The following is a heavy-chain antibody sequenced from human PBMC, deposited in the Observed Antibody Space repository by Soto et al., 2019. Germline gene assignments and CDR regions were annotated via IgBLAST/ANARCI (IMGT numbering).Heavy chain of an antibody. J-gene: IGHJ4*02. Sequence: QVHLQESGPGLVKPSQTLSLTCTVSGASISSGGYYWSWFRQHPGKGLEWIGYSYYTGTTDYNPSLXSXVXIXVDTSETQFSLNLTSVTAADTAVYSCARGASGDYAYWGQGTLVTVSS. CDR3: ARGASGDYAY. CDR2: SYYTGTT. D-gene: IGHD4-17*01. V-gene: IGHV4-31*03. CDR1: GASISSGGYY.